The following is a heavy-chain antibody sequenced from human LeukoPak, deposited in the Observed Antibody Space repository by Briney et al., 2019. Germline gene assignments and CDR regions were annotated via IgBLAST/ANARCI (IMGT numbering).Heavy chain of an antibody. CDR3: AKDMGGPYSYGHLFDY. V-gene: IGHV3-9*01. D-gene: IGHD5-18*01. J-gene: IGHJ4*02. CDR1: GFTFDDYA. Sequence: PGGSLRLSCAASGFTFDDYAMHWVRHAPGKGLEWVSGISWNSGSIGYADSVKGRFTISRDNAKNSLYLQMNSLRAEDTALYYCAKDMGGPYSYGHLFDYWGQGTLVTVSS. CDR2: ISWNSGSI.